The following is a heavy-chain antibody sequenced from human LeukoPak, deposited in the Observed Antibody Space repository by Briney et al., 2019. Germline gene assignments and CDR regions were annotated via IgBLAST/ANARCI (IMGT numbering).Heavy chain of an antibody. CDR1: GGTFSSYA. Sequence: GASVKVSCKASGGTFSSYAISWVRQAPGQRLEWMGWINAGNGNTKYSQKFQGRVTITRDTSASTAYMELSSLRSEDTAVYYCARDWSAVGAFDIWGQGTMVTVSS. V-gene: IGHV1-3*01. CDR3: ARDWSAVGAFDI. J-gene: IGHJ3*02. CDR2: INAGNGNT. D-gene: IGHD4-23*01.